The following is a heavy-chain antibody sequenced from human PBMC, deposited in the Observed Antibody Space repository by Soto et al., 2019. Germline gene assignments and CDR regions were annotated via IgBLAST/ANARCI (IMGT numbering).Heavy chain of an antibody. CDR1: GGSISSSYHY. CDR3: ASMYFNLLTGFYHYSMDD. D-gene: IGHD3-9*01. V-gene: IGHV4-39*01. Sequence: QLQLQESGPGLVKPSETLSLTCTVSGGSISSSYHYWGWIRQPPGKGLQWIGSIYYSGDTYYNPCLKSRDTMSANTSKSQFSLELRSVTAADTTVYYCASMYFNLLTGFYHYSMDDWGKGTTVTVSS. J-gene: IGHJ6*03. CDR2: IYYSGDT.